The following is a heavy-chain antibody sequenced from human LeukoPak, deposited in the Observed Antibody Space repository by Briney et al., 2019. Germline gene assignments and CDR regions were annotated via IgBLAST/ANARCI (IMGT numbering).Heavy chain of an antibody. D-gene: IGHD3-10*01. Sequence: ASVTVSCKASGYTFTSYDINWVRQATGQGVEGMGLMNPNSGNTGYAQKFQGRVTMTRNTSISTAYMELSSLRSEDTAVYYCARSHVLLWFGMMDVWGEGTTVTISS. V-gene: IGHV1-8*01. CDR1: GYTFTSYD. CDR2: MNPNSGNT. J-gene: IGHJ6*04. CDR3: ARSHVLLWFGMMDV.